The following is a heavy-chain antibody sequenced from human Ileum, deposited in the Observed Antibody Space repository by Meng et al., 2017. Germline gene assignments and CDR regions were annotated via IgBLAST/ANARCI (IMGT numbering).Heavy chain of an antibody. Sequence: GESLKISCAASGFTFSSYAMSWVRQAPGKGREWVSAISGSGGSTYYADSVKGRFTISRDNSKNTLYLQVNSLRAEDTAVYYCAKDTRKNYYDSSGYSIDYWGQGTLVTVSS. J-gene: IGHJ4*02. V-gene: IGHV3-23*01. CDR2: ISGSGGST. D-gene: IGHD3-22*01. CDR1: GFTFSSYA. CDR3: AKDTRKNYYDSSGYSIDY.